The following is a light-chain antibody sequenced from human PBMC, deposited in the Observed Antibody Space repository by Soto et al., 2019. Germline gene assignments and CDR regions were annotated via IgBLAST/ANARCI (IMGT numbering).Light chain of an antibody. CDR1: QSVSSD. Sequence: EVVMTQSPATLSLSPGERATLSCRASQSVSSDLAWYQQKPGQAPRLLIYGASTRATDIPARFSGGGSGTEFTLTISSLQSEDFAIYHCQQYNDWPPITFGPGTRVDFK. V-gene: IGKV3-15*01. J-gene: IGKJ3*01. CDR2: GAS. CDR3: QQYNDWPPIT.